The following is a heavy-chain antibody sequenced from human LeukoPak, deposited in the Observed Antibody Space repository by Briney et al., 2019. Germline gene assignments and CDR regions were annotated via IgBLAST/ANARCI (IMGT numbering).Heavy chain of an antibody. D-gene: IGHD3-10*02. CDR3: AELGITMIGGV. CDR2: ISSSGSTI. Sequence: GGSLRLSCAASGFTFSSYEMNWVRQAPGKGLEWASYISSSGSTIYYADSVKGRFTISRDSAKNSLYLQMNSLRAEDTAVYYCAELGITMIGGVWGKGTTVTISS. J-gene: IGHJ6*04. V-gene: IGHV3-48*03. CDR1: GFTFSSYE.